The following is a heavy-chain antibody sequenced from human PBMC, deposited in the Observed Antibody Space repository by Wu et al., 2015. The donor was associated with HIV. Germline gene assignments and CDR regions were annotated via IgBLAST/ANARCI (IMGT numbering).Heavy chain of an antibody. V-gene: IGHV1-69*13. CDR3: ARAYSSGWSEYNWFDP. Sequence: QVQLVQSGTEVKKPGSSVKVSCKASGGTFSSYAISWVRQAPGQGLEWMGRIIPMFRTANYAQKLQGRVTITADESTSTASMELSSLRSEDTAVYYXARAYSSGWSEYNWFDPGPGNPGPPSPQ. D-gene: IGHD6-19*01. CDR1: GGTFSSYA. CDR2: IIPMFRTA. J-gene: IGHJ5*02.